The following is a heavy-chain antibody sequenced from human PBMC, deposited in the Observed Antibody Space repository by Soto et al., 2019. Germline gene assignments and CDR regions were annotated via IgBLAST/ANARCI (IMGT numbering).Heavy chain of an antibody. Sequence: QVQLVQSGAEVRKPGSSVKVSCKASGYIFVNYGIEWVRQAHGQGLEWMRWVSSYSGNTHYASKVQGRVTMTTDTSTSTAYIDLGSLTYDDTAVYYCAMVDNYVTPTPQDVLGQWTTVTVSS. CDR2: VSSYSGNT. V-gene: IGHV1-18*01. J-gene: IGHJ6*02. CDR3: AMVDNYVTPTPQDV. D-gene: IGHD3-16*01. CDR1: GYIFVNYG.